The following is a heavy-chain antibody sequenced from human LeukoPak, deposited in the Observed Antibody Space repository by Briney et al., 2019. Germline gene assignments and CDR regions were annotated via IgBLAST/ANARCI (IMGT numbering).Heavy chain of an antibody. D-gene: IGHD1-26*01. J-gene: IGHJ4*02. CDR2: IYHSGST. CDR1: GGSISSSNW. Sequence: SETLSLTCAVSGGSISSSNWWSWVRQPPGKGLEWIGEIYHSGSTNYNPSLKSRVTISVDKSKNQFSLKLNSVTAADTAVYYCARGGSYVEGVADYWGQGTLVTVSS. CDR3: ARGGSYVEGVADY. V-gene: IGHV4-4*02.